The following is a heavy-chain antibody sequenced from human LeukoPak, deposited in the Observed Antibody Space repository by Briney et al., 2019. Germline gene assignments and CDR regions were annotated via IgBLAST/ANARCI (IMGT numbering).Heavy chain of an antibody. Sequence: GGSLSLSCAASGFTFSSYAMHWVRQAPGKGLEWVAVISYDGSNKYYADSVKGRFTISRDNSKNTLYLQMNSLRAEDTAVYYCARGGFGDGYNYPADYWGQGTLVTVSS. CDR3: ARGGFGDGYNYPADY. CDR2: ISYDGSNK. J-gene: IGHJ4*02. CDR1: GFTFSSYA. D-gene: IGHD5-24*01. V-gene: IGHV3-30-3*01.